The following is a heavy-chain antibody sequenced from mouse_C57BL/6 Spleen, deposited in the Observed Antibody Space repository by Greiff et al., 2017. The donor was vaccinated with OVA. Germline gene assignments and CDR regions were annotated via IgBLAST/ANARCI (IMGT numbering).Heavy chain of an antibody. J-gene: IGHJ3*01. V-gene: IGHV1-55*01. CDR2: IYPGSGST. CDR1: GYTFTSYW. CDR3: ARSGYDYDDGAFAY. Sequence: VQLQQPGAELVKPGASVKMSCKASGYTFTSYWITWVKQRPGQGLEWIGDIYPGSGSTNYNEKFKSKATLTVDTSSSTAYMQLSSLTSEDSAVYYCARSGYDYDDGAFAYWGQGTLVTVSA. D-gene: IGHD2-4*01.